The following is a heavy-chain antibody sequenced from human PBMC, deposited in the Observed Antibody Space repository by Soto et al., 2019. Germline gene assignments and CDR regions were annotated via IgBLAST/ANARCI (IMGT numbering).Heavy chain of an antibody. CDR3: AKFAAGKKKNLYYYYGMDV. V-gene: IGHV3-23*01. CDR1: GGSISSGG. J-gene: IGHJ6*02. CDR2: ISGSGGST. D-gene: IGHD2-15*01. Sequence: ETLSLTCTVSGGSISSGGFYWSWVRQAPGKGLEWVSAISGSGGSTYYADSVKGRFTISRDNSKNTLYLQMNSLRAEDTAVYYCAKFAAGKKKNLYYYYGMDVWGQGTTVTVSS.